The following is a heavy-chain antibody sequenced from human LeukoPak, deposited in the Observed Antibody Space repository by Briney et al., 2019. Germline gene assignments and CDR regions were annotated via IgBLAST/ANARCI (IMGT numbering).Heavy chain of an antibody. CDR3: ARVGWAAGWFDP. Sequence: VASVKVSCKASGGTFSSYTISWVRQAPGQGLEWMGRIIPILGIANYAQKFQGRVTITADKSTSTAYMELSSLRSEDTAVYYCARVGWAAGWFDPWGQGTLVTVPS. CDR2: IIPILGIA. V-gene: IGHV1-69*02. D-gene: IGHD1-26*01. J-gene: IGHJ5*02. CDR1: GGTFSSYT.